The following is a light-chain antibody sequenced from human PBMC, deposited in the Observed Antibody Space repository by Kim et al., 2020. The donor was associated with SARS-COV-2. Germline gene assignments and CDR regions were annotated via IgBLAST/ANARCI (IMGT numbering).Light chain of an antibody. CDR1: QSLFDTSNKKNY. CDR3: HQCNGSPPT. J-gene: IGKJ1*01. CDR2: WAS. Sequence: ATITCKSSQSLFDTSNKKNYLAWYQQKPGQSPKLLIYWASTRGSGVPDRFIGSGSGTDFTLTINSLQAEDGAVYYCHQCNGSPPTFGQGTKVDIK. V-gene: IGKV4-1*01.